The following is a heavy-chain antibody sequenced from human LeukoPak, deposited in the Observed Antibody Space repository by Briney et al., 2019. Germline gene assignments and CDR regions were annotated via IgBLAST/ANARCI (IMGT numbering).Heavy chain of an antibody. CDR2: INSNGRST. V-gene: IGHV3-74*01. CDR1: GFTFSSEW. CDR3: ARDQTGFGELLRD. J-gene: IGHJ4*02. D-gene: IGHD3-10*01. Sequence: GGSLRLSCAASGFTFSSEWMHWVRQAPGRGLVWISHINSNGRSTNYGDSVKGRFTISRDNAKNTLYLQMNSLRAEDTAVSYCARDQTGFGELLRDWGQGTLVTVSS.